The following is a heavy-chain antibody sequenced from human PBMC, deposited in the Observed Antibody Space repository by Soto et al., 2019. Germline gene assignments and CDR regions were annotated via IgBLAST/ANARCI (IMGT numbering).Heavy chain of an antibody. D-gene: IGHD2-15*01. CDR3: VSRGDGIDD. CDR1: GYSITTFD. V-gene: IGHV1-8*01. CDR2: MNPRSGDA. J-gene: IGHJ4*02. Sequence: QVHLEQSGAEVRKPGASVKVSCKTSGYSITTFDIRWVRQATGQGLEWMGWMNPRSGDADYAQKFQGRVTMTRETSITTAYMELSALRSDDTAVYYCVSRGDGIDDWGQGTLVTVSS.